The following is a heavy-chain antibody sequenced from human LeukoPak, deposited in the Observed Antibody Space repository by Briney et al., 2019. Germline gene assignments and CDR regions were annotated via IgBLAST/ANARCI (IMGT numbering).Heavy chain of an antibody. V-gene: IGHV3-11*01. J-gene: IGHJ4*02. CDR3: ARTDCSGSSCYKIYYFDY. CDR1: GFTFSYYY. CDR2: ISSSGSTI. D-gene: IGHD2-15*01. Sequence: PGGSLRLSCAASGFTFSYYYMSWIRQAPGKGLKWVSYISSSGSTIYYADSVKGRFTISRDNSKNTLYLQMNSLRAEDTAVYYCARTDCSGSSCYKIYYFDYWGQGTLVTVSS.